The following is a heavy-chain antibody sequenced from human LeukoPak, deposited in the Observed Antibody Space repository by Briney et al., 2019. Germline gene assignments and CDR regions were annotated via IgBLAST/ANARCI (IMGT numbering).Heavy chain of an antibody. D-gene: IGHD3-22*01. CDR1: GYTFTSYG. J-gene: IGHJ1*01. V-gene: IGHV1-18*01. CDR3: ARSLTMIVDAYFQH. Sequence: ASVKVSCKASGYTFTSYGINWVRQAPGQGVEWMGWISGYNGNTNYAQKVQGRVTMTTDTSTSTAYMELRSLRSDDTAVYYCARSLTMIVDAYFQHWGQGTLVTVSS. CDR2: ISGYNGNT.